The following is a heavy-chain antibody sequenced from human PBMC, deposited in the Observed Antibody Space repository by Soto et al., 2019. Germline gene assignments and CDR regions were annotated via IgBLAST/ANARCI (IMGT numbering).Heavy chain of an antibody. D-gene: IGHD3-10*01. CDR2: ISAYNGNT. Sequence: ASVKVSCKASGYTFTSYGISWVRQAPGQGLEWMGWISAYNGNTNYAQKLQGRVTMTTDTSTSTAYMELRSLRSDDTAVYYCARVMYYGSGSYYAPADYWGQGTLVTVSA. CDR1: GYTFTSYG. J-gene: IGHJ4*02. V-gene: IGHV1-18*01. CDR3: ARVMYYGSGSYYAPADY.